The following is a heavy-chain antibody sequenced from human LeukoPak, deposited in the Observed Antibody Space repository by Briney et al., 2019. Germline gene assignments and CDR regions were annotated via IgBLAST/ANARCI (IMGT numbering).Heavy chain of an antibody. CDR3: ARGARLLLRPFDY. CDR2: INHSGST. D-gene: IGHD3-22*01. J-gene: IGHJ4*02. Sequence: SETLSLTCTVSGGSISSYYWSWIRQPPGKGLEWIGEINHSGSTNYNPSLKSRVTISVDTSKNQFSLKLSSVTAADTAVYYCARGARLLLRPFDYWGQGTLVTVSS. V-gene: IGHV4-34*01. CDR1: GGSISSYY.